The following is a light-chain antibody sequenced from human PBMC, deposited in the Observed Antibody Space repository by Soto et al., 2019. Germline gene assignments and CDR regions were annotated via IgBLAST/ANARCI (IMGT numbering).Light chain of an antibody. V-gene: IGLV1-44*01. CDR2: NNN. CDR3: AAWDDSLNGYG. CDR1: SSNIGTNA. J-gene: IGLJ1*01. Sequence: QSVLTQPPSASGTPGQRVTISCSGGSSNIGTNAVNWYKQLPGTAPKLLIYNNNQRPSGVPDRFSGSKSGTSASLAISGLQSEDEADYYCAAWDDSLNGYGFGTGTKVTVL.